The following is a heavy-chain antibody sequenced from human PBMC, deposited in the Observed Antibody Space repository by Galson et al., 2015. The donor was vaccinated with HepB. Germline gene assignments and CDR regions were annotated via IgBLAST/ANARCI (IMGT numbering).Heavy chain of an antibody. CDR3: ARDADYGVDGIFDF. D-gene: IGHD4-17*01. J-gene: IGHJ4*02. V-gene: IGHV3-33*01. CDR2: IWSDATHD. Sequence: SLRLSCAASGFTFRNYGVHWVRQAPGKGLEWVAGIWSDATHDRYGDSVRGRFTISRDNSKDTLYLQMNSLRDEDTAVYYCARDADYGVDGIFDFWGQGALVTVSS. CDR1: GFTFRNYG.